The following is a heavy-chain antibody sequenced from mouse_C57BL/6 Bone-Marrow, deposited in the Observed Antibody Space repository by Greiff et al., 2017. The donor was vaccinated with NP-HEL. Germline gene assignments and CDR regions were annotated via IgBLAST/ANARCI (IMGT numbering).Heavy chain of an antibody. CDR2: IRSKSNNYAT. D-gene: IGHD2-5*01. V-gene: IGHV10-1*01. Sequence: DVKLVESGGGLVQPKGSLKLSCAASGFSFNTYAMNWVRQAPGKGLEWVARIRSKSNNYATYYADSVKDRFTISRDDSESMLYLQMNNLKTEDTAMYYCVWSIVTTRGWYFDVWGTGTTVTVSS. J-gene: IGHJ1*03. CDR3: VWSIVTTRGWYFDV. CDR1: GFSFNTYA.